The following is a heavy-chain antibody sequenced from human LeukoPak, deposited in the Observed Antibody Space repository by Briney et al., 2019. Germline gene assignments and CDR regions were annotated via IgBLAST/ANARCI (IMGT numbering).Heavy chain of an antibody. D-gene: IGHD1-26*01. V-gene: IGHV3-21*01. J-gene: IGHJ3*02. Sequence: AGGSLRLSCAASEFTFSSYSMNWVRQAPGKGLEWVSSISSSSSYIYYADSVKGRFTISRDNAKNSLYLQMNSLRAEDTAVYYCARGDLGATGAFDIWGQGTMVTVSS. CDR3: ARGDLGATGAFDI. CDR2: ISSSSSYI. CDR1: EFTFSSYS.